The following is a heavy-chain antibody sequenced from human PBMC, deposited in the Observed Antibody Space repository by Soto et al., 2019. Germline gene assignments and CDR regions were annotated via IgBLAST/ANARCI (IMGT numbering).Heavy chain of an antibody. CDR1: GFTFSSYE. CDR3: ARQPSAYAFDI. CDR2: ISNSGAPI. V-gene: IGHV3-48*03. J-gene: IGHJ3*02. Sequence: PGGSLRLSCATSGFTFSSYEMNWVRQAPGKGLEWVSYISNSGAPIYYANSVKGRFTISRDKAKNSVYLQMNSLGAEDTAVYYCARQPSAYAFDIWGQGTMVTVSS.